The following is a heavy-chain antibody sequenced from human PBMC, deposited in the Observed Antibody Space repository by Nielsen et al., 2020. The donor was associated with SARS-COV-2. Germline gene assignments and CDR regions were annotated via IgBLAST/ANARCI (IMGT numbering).Heavy chain of an antibody. Sequence: ASVKVSCKASGYTFTGYYMHWVRQAPGQGLEWMGWINPNSGGTNYAQKFQGWVTMTGDTSISTAYMELSRLRSDDTAVYYCARDGYSSPSRRNYYMDVWGKGTTVTVSS. CDR1: GYTFTGYY. D-gene: IGHD6-13*01. CDR2: INPNSGGT. CDR3: ARDGYSSPSRRNYYMDV. J-gene: IGHJ6*03. V-gene: IGHV1-2*04.